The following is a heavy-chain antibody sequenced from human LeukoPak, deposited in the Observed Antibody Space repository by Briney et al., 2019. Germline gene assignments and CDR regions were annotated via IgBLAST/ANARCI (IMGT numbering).Heavy chain of an antibody. Sequence: SETLSLTCAVYGGSFSGYYWSWIRQPPGKGLEWIGEINHSGSTNYNPSLKSRVTISVDTSKNQFSLKLSSVTAADTAVYYCARDTGYSSGHHYYFDYWGQGTLVTVSS. D-gene: IGHD6-19*01. CDR1: GGSFSGYY. J-gene: IGHJ4*02. CDR2: INHSGST. V-gene: IGHV4-34*01. CDR3: ARDTGYSSGHHYYFDY.